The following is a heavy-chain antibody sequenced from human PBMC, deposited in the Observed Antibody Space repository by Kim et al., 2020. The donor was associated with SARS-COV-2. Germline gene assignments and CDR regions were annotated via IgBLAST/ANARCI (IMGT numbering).Heavy chain of an antibody. J-gene: IGHJ5*02. CDR3: TRGDWSS. V-gene: IGHV7-4-1*02. CDR2: ISMRTGKP. Sequence: ASVKVSCKASGYTFSHSDMNWVRQAPGQGLEWMGWISMRTGKPAYVQGFTGRFVFSFDTSASTAYLQITSLKPDDTAIYYCTRGDWSSWGQGTLVTVSS. D-gene: IGHD3-9*01. CDR1: GYTFSHSD.